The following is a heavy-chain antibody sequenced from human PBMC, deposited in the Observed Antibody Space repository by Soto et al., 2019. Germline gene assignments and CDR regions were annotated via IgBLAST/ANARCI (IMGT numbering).Heavy chain of an antibody. CDR3: ANRRGAGGSFDY. D-gene: IGHD2-15*01. J-gene: IGHJ4*02. Sequence: EVELLESGGGLVQPEGSLRLSCAASGFTFSTYAMGWVRQAPGKGLEWVSVVSSGGGTHYADSVKGRFTVSRDNSKNTLSLQLNSPRAADTAVYYCANRRGAGGSFDYWGQGALVTVSS. CDR1: GFTFSTYA. CDR2: VSSGGGT. V-gene: IGHV3-23*01.